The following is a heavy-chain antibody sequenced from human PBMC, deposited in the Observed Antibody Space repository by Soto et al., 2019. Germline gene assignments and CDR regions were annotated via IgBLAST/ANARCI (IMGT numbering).Heavy chain of an antibody. Sequence: GGSLRLSCAASGFTVSSNYMSWVRQAPGKGLEWVSVIYSGGSTYYADSVKGRFTISRDNSKNTLYLQMNSLRAEDTAVYYCARDGDGRYFGWYGMDVWGQGITVTVSS. J-gene: IGHJ6*02. CDR1: GFTVSSNY. CDR3: ARDGDGRYFGWYGMDV. V-gene: IGHV3-53*01. D-gene: IGHD3-9*01. CDR2: IYSGGST.